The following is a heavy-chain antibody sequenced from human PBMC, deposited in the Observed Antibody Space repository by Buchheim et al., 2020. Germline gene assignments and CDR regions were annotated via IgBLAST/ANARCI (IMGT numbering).Heavy chain of an antibody. D-gene: IGHD6-19*01. CDR3: AKDFSAGQWLVRSWSGGY. CDR1: GFTFSNAW. Sequence: EVQLVESGGGLVKPGGSLRLSCAASGFTFSNAWMNWVRQAPGKGLEWVSAISGSGGSTYYADSVKGRFTISRDNSKNTLYLQMNSLRAEDTAVYYCAKDFSAGQWLVRSWSGGYWGQGTL. CDR2: ISGSGGST. V-gene: IGHV3-23*04. J-gene: IGHJ4*02.